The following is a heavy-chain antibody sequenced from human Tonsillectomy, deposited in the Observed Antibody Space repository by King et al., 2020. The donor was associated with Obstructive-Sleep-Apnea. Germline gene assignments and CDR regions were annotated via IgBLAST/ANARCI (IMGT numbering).Heavy chain of an antibody. CDR1: GYSFNSYW. CDR3: AKADYSSGWSTFDF. CDR2: IFLGDSNT. D-gene: IGHD6-19*01. V-gene: IGHV5-51*01. J-gene: IGHJ4*02. Sequence: QLVQSGAEVKKPGESLKISCKGSGYSFNSYWIGWLRQMSGKGLEWRGIIFLGDSNTIYSPSFQGQVTFSADKSISTAYLQWSSLKASDTAMYYCAKADYSSGWSTFDFWGQGTLVTVSS.